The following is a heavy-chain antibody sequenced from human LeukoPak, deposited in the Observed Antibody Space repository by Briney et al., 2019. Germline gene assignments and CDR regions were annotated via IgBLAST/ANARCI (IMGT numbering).Heavy chain of an antibody. D-gene: IGHD3-10*01. CDR2: IWYDGSNK. Sequence: GGSLRLSCAASGFTFSSYGMHWVRQAPGKGLEWVAVIWYDGSNKYYADSVKGRFTISRDNSKNTLYLQMNSLRAEDAAVYYCARNVLLWFGTTSENWFDPWGQGTLVTVSS. V-gene: IGHV3-33*01. CDR1: GFTFSSYG. J-gene: IGHJ5*02. CDR3: ARNVLLWFGTTSENWFDP.